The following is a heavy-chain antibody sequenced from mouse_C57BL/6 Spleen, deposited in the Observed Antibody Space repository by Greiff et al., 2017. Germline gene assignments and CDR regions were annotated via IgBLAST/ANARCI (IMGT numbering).Heavy chain of an antibody. Sequence: QVQLQQPGAELVKPGASVKLSCTASGYTFTNYWMQWVKQRPGQRLELIGEIDPTDSYTNYNHKFKGKATFTVDTASSTAYMQLSSLTSEYSAVYYCARRGHSSGYWFAYWGQGTLVTVSA. CDR3: ARRGHSSGYWFAY. J-gene: IGHJ3*01. CDR2: IDPTDSYT. D-gene: IGHD3-1*01. V-gene: IGHV1-50*01. CDR1: GYTFTNYW.